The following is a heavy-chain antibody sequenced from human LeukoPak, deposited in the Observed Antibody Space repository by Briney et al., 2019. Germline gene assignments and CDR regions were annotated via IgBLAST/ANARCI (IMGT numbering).Heavy chain of an antibody. D-gene: IGHD6-13*01. CDR1: GGSFSGYY. J-gene: IGHJ4*02. V-gene: IGHV4-34*01. CDR3: ASIREGSSWYRQRFDY. CDR2: INHSGSI. Sequence: PSEILSLTCAVYGGSFSGYYWSWIRQPPGKGLEWIGEINHSGSINYNPSLKSRVTISVDTSKNQFSLKLSSVTAADTAVYYCASIREGSSWYRQRFDYWGQGTLVTVS.